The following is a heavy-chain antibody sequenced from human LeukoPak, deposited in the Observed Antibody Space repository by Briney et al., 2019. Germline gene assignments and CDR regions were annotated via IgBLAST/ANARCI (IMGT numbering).Heavy chain of an antibody. V-gene: IGHV4-39*07. CDR1: GGSISSSSSY. J-gene: IGHJ6*03. D-gene: IGHD3-10*01. CDR2: IYYSGST. CDR3: ARENDGSGSWTMTYYYYYYMDV. Sequence: MPSETLSLTCTVSGGSISSSSSYWGWIRQPPGKGLQWIGTIYYSGSTYYNPSLKSRVTISVDTSKNQFSLRLSSVTAADTAVYYCARENDGSGSWTMTYYYYYYMDVWGKGTTVTVSS.